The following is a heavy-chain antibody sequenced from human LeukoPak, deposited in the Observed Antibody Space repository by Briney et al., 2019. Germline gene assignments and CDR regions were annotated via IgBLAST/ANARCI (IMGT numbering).Heavy chain of an antibody. V-gene: IGHV4-4*02. CDR3: AIKQWDPRAFDI. CDR1: GASISTTKW. Sequence: SGTLSLTCAVSGASISTTKWWSWVRQPPGKGLEWIGEIYHSGSTNYNPSRKSRVTISVDKSKNQFSLKLSSVTAADTAVYYCAIKQWDPRAFDIWGQGTMVTVSS. J-gene: IGHJ3*02. D-gene: IGHD1-26*01. CDR2: IYHSGST.